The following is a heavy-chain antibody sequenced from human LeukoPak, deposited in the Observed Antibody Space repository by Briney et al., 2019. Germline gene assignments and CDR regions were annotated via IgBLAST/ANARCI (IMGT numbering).Heavy chain of an antibody. J-gene: IGHJ6*02. CDR1: GLIVSSNY. CDR3: ARRISTSWYED. CDR2: IYPGGNT. D-gene: IGHD6-13*01. Sequence: PGGSLRLSCVASGLIVSSNYLSWVRQAPGKGLEWVSVIYPGGNTYYGDSVRGRFTISRDNSKNTVYLQMNGLRAEDTAVYYCARRISTSWYEDWGQGTTVIVSS. V-gene: IGHV3-66*01.